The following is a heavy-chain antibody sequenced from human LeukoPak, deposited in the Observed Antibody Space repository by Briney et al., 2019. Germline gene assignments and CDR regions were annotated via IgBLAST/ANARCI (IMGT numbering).Heavy chain of an antibody. V-gene: IGHV5-51*01. CDR2: IYPGDSDT. J-gene: IGHJ6*03. D-gene: IGHD6-13*01. Sequence: GESLKISCKGSGYSFSTYWIGWVRQMPGKGLEWMGIIYPGDSDTRYSPSFQGQVTISADKSISTAYLQWSSLKASDTAMYYCARLAAAGKVNYYYYYMDVWGKGTTVTVSS. CDR1: GYSFSTYW. CDR3: ARLAAAGKVNYYYYYMDV.